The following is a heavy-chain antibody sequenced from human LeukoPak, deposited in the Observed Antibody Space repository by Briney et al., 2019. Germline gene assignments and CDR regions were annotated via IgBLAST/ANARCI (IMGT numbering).Heavy chain of an antibody. CDR3: ARTSWVTMVRGVTRPTFFDY. CDR2: INPNSGGT. CDR1: GYTFTGYY. Sequence: ASVKVPCKASGYTFTGYYMHWVRQAPGQGLEWMGWINPNSGGTNYAQKFQGRVTMTRDTPISTAYMELSRLRSDDTAVYYCARTSWVTMVRGVTRPTFFDYWGQGTLVTVSS. D-gene: IGHD3-10*01. J-gene: IGHJ4*02. V-gene: IGHV1-2*02.